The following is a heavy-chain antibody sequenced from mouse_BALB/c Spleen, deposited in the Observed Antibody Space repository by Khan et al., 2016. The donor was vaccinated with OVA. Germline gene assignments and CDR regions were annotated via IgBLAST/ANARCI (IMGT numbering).Heavy chain of an antibody. D-gene: IGHD3-1*01. CDR1: GYTFTSYW. V-gene: IGHV1-87*01. CDR3: ARGGTARASWFAY. CDR2: IYPGDGDT. Sequence: VQLQQSGAELARPGASVKLSCKASGYTFTSYWMQFIKQRPGQGLEWIGTIYPGDGDTRYTQKFKGKATLTADTSSSTAYMQLSSLASEDSAVYCCARGGTARASWFAYWGPATLVTVSP. J-gene: IGHJ3*01.